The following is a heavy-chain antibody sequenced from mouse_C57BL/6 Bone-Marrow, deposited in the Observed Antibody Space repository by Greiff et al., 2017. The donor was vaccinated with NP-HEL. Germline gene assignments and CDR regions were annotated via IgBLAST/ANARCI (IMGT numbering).Heavy chain of an antibody. J-gene: IGHJ4*01. D-gene: IGHD2-3*01. V-gene: IGHV1-69*01. CDR1: GYTFTSYW. Sequence: VQLQQPGAELVMPGASVKLSCKASGYTFTSYWMHWVKQRPGQGLEWIGEIDPSDSYTNYNQKFKGKSTLTVDKSSSTAYMQLSSLTSEDSAVYYCARSGLLDYYAMDYWGQGTSVTVSS. CDR2: IDPSDSYT. CDR3: ARSGLLDYYAMDY.